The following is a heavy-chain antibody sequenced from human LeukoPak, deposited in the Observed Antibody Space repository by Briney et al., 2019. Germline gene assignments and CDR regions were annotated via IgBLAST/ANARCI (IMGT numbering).Heavy chain of an antibody. Sequence: PGGSLRLSCAASGFTFSSYAMHWVRQAPGKGLEWVAVISYDGSNKYYADSVKGRFTISRDNSKNTLYLQMNSLRAEDTAVYYCAKDAMAGTVFDYWGQGTLVTVSS. CDR1: GFTFSSYA. CDR2: ISYDGSNK. J-gene: IGHJ4*02. V-gene: IGHV3-30-3*01. D-gene: IGHD6-19*01. CDR3: AKDAMAGTVFDY.